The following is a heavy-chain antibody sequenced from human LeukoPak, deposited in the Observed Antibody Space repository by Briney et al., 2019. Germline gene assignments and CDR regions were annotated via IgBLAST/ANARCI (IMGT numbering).Heavy chain of an antibody. J-gene: IGHJ3*02. CDR1: GFTFSSYA. V-gene: IGHV3-30-3*01. CDR2: ISYDGSNK. D-gene: IGHD1-1*01. CDR3: ARVSQLEDAFDI. Sequence: GGSRRLSCAASGFTFSSYAMHWVRQAPGKGLEWVAVISYDGSNKYYADSVKGRFTISRDNSKNTLYLQMNSLRAEDTAVYYCARVSQLEDAFDIWGQGTIVTVSS.